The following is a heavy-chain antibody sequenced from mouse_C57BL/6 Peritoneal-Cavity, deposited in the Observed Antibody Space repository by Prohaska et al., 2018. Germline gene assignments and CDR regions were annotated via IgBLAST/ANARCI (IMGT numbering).Heavy chain of an antibody. J-gene: IGHJ4*01. CDR1: GYTFTDYY. CDR2: INPDNGGT. V-gene: IGHV1-19*01. D-gene: IGHD2-3*01. Sequence: EVQLQQSGPVLVKPGASVKMSCKASGYTFTDYYMNWVKQSHGKSLEWIGMINPDNGGTRYSQKFKDKATLTVDKSSNTAYMELTSLLSEHSAVSYCARVSAYPSSIHYWGQGTSVTVSS. CDR3: ARVSAYPSSIHY.